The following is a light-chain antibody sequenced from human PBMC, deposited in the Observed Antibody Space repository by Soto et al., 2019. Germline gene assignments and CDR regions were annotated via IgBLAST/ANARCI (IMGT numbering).Light chain of an antibody. Sequence: QSALTQPASVSGSPGQSITISCSGISPDFGVSWYQHFPGKAPKLLIFEVSNRPSGVSTRFSGSKSGNMAFLTISGLQSEDEGLYHCSSYSSTTTRFGGGTKVTVL. J-gene: IGLJ2*01. V-gene: IGLV2-14*01. CDR2: EVS. CDR1: SPDFGV. CDR3: SSYSSTTTR.